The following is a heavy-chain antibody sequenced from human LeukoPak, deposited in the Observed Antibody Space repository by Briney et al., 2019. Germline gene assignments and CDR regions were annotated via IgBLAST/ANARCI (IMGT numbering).Heavy chain of an antibody. V-gene: IGHV4-39*01. CDR2: IYYSGST. D-gene: IGHD5-24*01. CDR3: ARHVSVEMATIAY. J-gene: IGHJ4*02. CDR1: GGSISSSSYY. Sequence: SETLSLTCTVSGGSISSSSYYWGWIRQPPGKGLEWIGSIYYSGSTYYNPSLKSRVTISVDTSKNQFSLKLSPVTAADTTVYYCARHVSVEMATIAYWGQGTLVTVSS.